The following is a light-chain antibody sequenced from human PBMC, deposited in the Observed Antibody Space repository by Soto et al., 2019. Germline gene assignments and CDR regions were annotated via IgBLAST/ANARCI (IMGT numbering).Light chain of an antibody. J-gene: IGLJ2*01. CDR3: SSYTSSSTRGVV. V-gene: IGLV2-14*01. Sequence: QSALTQPASVSGSPGQSITISCTGTSSDVGGYNYVSWYQQHPGKAPKLMIYDVSNRPSGVSNRFSGSKDCNPASLTISGLQSEDEADYYCSSYTSSSTRGVVFGGGTQVTVL. CDR1: SSDVGGYNY. CDR2: DVS.